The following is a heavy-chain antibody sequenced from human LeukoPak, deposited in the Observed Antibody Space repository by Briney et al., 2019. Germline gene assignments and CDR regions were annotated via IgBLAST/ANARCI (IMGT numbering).Heavy chain of an antibody. CDR3: ARATLRFFFYFGY. J-gene: IGHJ4*02. Sequence: SVKVSCKASGGTFSSYAISWVRQAPGQGLEWMGRIIPIFGTANYAQKFQGRVTITTDESTSTAYMELSSLRSEDTAVYYCARATLRFFFYFGYWGQGTLVTVSS. CDR2: IIPIFGTA. D-gene: IGHD3-3*01. V-gene: IGHV1-69*05. CDR1: GGTFSSYA.